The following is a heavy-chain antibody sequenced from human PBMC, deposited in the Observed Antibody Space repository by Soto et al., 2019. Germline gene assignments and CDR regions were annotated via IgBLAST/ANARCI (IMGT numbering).Heavy chain of an antibody. CDR3: ARVGGATMATMYFDP. Sequence: GGSLRLSCAVSGLTFTGYSMKWVRQAPGKGLEWVSFINSGSSTIFYADSVKGRFTISRDNAKSSLYLEMNSLRDEDTAVYYCARVGGATMATMYFDPWGQGTLVTVSS. J-gene: IGHJ4*02. CDR2: INSGSSTI. D-gene: IGHD5-12*01. V-gene: IGHV3-48*02. CDR1: GLTFTGYS.